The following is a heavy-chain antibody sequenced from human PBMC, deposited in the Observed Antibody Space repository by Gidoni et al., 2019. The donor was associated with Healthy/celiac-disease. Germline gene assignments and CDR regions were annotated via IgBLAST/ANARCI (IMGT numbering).Heavy chain of an antibody. D-gene: IGHD6-19*01. CDR3: ARDYENSSGWFYYYGMDV. V-gene: IGHV1-2*02. J-gene: IGHJ6*04. Sequence: QVQLVQSGAEVKKPGASVKVSCKASGYTFTGYYMHWVRQAPGQGLEWMGWINPNSGGTNYAQKFQGRVTMTRDTSISTAYMELSRLRSDDTAVYYCARDYENSSGWFYYYGMDVWGKGTTVTVSS. CDR2: INPNSGGT. CDR1: GYTFTGYY.